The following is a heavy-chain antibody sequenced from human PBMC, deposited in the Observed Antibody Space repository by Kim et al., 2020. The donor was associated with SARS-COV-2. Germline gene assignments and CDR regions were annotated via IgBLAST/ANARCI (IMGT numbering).Heavy chain of an antibody. D-gene: IGHD3-22*01. CDR1: GYTFTSYA. J-gene: IGHJ3*02. CDR2: ISAYEGHA. V-gene: IGHV1-18*01. CDR3: ARDWTYDDNTDTFDI. Sequence: ASVKVCCKASGYTFTSYAISWVRQAPGQGLEWMGWISAYEGHANYAEKVQGRVTMTTDTSTSTAYMELRSLRSDDTAVYYCARDWTYDDNTDTFDIWGQGTMVTVSS.